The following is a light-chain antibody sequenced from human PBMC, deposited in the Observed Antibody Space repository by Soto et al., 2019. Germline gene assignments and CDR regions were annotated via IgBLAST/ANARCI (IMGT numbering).Light chain of an antibody. CDR2: AAS. J-gene: IGKJ3*01. V-gene: IGKV1-27*01. Sequence: DIQMTQSPSSLSASVGDTVTITCRASQGISNSLAWFQQKPGRVPQFLIYAASTLQPGVPPRFSGSGSGTDFTLTNSSLQPEDVATYYCQNYNSAPLTFGPGTRVDIK. CDR1: QGISNS. CDR3: QNYNSAPLT.